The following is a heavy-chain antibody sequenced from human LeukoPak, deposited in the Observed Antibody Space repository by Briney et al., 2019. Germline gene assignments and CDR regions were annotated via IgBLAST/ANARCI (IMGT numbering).Heavy chain of an antibody. J-gene: IGHJ5*02. CDR3: AKCSTSSYTTGWCNWIDP. V-gene: IGHV3-23*01. CDR1: GFIFTSYA. Sequence: GGSLRLSCVASGFIFTSYAMNWVRQAPGKGLEWVSSTVSRGTTQYADSVKGRFTVSRDTSKNTLYLQMSSLRADDTAVYYCAKCSTSSYTTGWCNWIDPWGQGTLVTVSS. CDR2: TVSRGTT. D-gene: IGHD6-19*01.